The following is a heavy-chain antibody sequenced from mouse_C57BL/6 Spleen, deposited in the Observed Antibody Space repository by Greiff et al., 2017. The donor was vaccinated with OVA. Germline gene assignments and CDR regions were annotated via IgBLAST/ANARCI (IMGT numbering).Heavy chain of an antibody. CDR2: ISSGSSTI. Sequence: EVKLQESGGGLVKPGGSLKLSCAASGFTFSDYGMHWVRQAPEQGLEWVAYISSGSSTIYYADTVKGRFTISRDNAKNTLFLQMTSLRSEDTAMYYCARAMDYWGQGTSVTVAS. J-gene: IGHJ4*01. CDR1: GFTFSDYG. V-gene: IGHV5-17*01. CDR3: ARAMDY.